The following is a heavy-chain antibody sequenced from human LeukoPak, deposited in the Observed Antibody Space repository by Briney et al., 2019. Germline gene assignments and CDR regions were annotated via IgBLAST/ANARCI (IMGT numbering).Heavy chain of an antibody. J-gene: IGHJ4*02. D-gene: IGHD1-14*01. V-gene: IGHV3-11*03. Sequence: GGSLRLSCAASGFTFSDYYMSWIRQAPGKGLEWVSYISSSSSYTNYADSVKGRFTISRDNAKNSLYLQMNSLRAEDAAVYYCARGDNLSSGLLAPFDSWGQGTLVTVSS. CDR2: ISSSSSYT. CDR1: GFTFSDYY. CDR3: ARGDNLSSGLLAPFDS.